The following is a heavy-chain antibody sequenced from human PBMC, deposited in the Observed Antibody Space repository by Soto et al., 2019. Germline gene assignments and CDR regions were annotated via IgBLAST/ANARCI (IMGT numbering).Heavy chain of an antibody. CDR3: TKEHCNGDKCHIDY. D-gene: IGHD2-8*01. CDR2: ITWNSGSI. J-gene: IGHJ4*02. V-gene: IGHV3-9*01. CDR1: GFTFDDYA. Sequence: EVQLVESGGGLVQPGGSLRLSCAASGFTFDDYAMNWVRLPPGKGLEWVSGITWNSGSIAYADSVKGRFTISRDNAKNSLHLQMNSLRHADTAFYYCTKEHCNGDKCHIDYWGQGTLVTVSS.